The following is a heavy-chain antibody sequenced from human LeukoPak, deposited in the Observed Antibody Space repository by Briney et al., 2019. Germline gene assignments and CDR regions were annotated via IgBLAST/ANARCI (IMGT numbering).Heavy chain of an antibody. V-gene: IGHV1-69*13. CDR1: GGTFSSYA. J-gene: IGHJ4*02. CDR2: IIPIFGTA. Sequence: ASVKVSCKASGGTFSSYAISWVRQAPGQGLEWMGGIIPIFGTANYAQKFQGRVTITADESTSTAYMELSSLRSEDTAVYYCARDPIGSSWPYYFDYWGQGTLVTVSS. CDR3: ARDPIGSSWPYYFDY. D-gene: IGHD6-13*01.